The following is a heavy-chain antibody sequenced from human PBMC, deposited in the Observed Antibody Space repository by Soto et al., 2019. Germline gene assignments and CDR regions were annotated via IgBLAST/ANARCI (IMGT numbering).Heavy chain of an antibody. J-gene: IGHJ4*02. V-gene: IGHV3-23*01. Sequence: EVQLLESGGGLVQPGGSLRLSCAASGFTFSNYAVTWVRQAPGKGLEWVSTISGNGGSRYYADSVKGRFTISRDNSENTLYLLMNSLRAEDTAVYYCAKDRESSTWFGTGDYWGQGTLVAVSS. CDR1: GFTFSNYA. CDR2: ISGNGGSR. D-gene: IGHD6-13*01. CDR3: AKDRESSTWFGTGDY.